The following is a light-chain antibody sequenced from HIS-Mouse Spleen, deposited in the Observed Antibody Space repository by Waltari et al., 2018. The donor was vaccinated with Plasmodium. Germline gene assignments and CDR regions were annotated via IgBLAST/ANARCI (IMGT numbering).Light chain of an antibody. J-gene: IGLJ3*02. CDR1: AFPTKY. CDR2: EDS. Sequence: SYELTQPPSVSVSPGQTARITCSGDAFPTKYAYWYQQQSGQAPVLVIYEDSKRPSGIPERFSGSSSGTMATLTISGAQVEDEADYYCYSTDSSGNHRVFGGGTKLTVL. V-gene: IGLV3-10*01. CDR3: YSTDSSGNHRV.